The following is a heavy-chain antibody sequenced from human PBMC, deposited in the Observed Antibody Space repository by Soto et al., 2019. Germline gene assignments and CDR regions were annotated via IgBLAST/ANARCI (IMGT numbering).Heavy chain of an antibody. J-gene: IGHJ6*03. V-gene: IGHV4-4*09. Sequence: QVQMQESGPGLVKPSETLSLTCTVSGDSVRNQYWSWIRRPPGRGLEWIGYIYRSGSTKYNPSLKSRLTISVDTSKHQFSLKLSSVTEADTAVYYCARTLDYGHMDVWGKGTTVTVSS. CDR2: IYRSGST. CDR3: ARTLDYGHMDV. CDR1: GDSVRNQY. D-gene: IGHD3-16*01.